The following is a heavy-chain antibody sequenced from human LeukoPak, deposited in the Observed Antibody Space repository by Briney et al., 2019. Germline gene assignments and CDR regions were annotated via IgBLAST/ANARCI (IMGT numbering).Heavy chain of an antibody. CDR3: AYSGYDFPYFDY. V-gene: IGHV4-39*01. Sequence: SETLSLTCTVSGGSISSSSYYWGWIRQPPGKGLEWIGSIYYSGSTYYNPSLKSRVTLSVDTSKNQFSLKLSSVTAADTAVYYCAYSGYDFPYFDYWGQGTLVTVSS. CDR2: IYYSGST. CDR1: GGSISSSSYY. D-gene: IGHD5-12*01. J-gene: IGHJ4*02.